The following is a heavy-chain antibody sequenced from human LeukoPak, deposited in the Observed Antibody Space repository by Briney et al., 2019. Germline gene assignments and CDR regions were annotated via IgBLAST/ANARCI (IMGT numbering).Heavy chain of an antibody. CDR1: GFTFGSYA. CDR2: ISGSGGST. Sequence: GGSLRLSCAASGFTFGSYAMTWVRQAPGKGLEWVSAISGSGGSTYYADSVKGRFTISRDNSKNTLYLQMNSLRAEDTAVYYCARGDAMIVVVANFDYWGQGTLVTVSS. D-gene: IGHD3-22*01. J-gene: IGHJ4*02. CDR3: ARGDAMIVVVANFDY. V-gene: IGHV3-23*01.